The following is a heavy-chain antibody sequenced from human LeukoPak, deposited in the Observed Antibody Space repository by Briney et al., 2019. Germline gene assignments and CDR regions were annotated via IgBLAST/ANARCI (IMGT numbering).Heavy chain of an antibody. Sequence: GGSLRLSCAASGFTFSSYGMHWVRQAPGKGLERVAVIWYDGSNKYYADSVKGRFTISRDNSKNTLYLQMNSLRAEDTAVYYCASAQGIAAAGDYWGQGTLVTVSS. CDR3: ASAQGIAAAGDY. CDR2: IWYDGSNK. CDR1: GFTFSSYG. D-gene: IGHD6-13*01. V-gene: IGHV3-33*01. J-gene: IGHJ4*02.